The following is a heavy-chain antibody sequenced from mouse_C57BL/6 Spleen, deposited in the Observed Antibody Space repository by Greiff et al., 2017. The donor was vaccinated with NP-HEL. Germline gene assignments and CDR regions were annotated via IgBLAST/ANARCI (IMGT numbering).Heavy chain of an antibody. V-gene: IGHV3-6*01. CDR1: GYSITSGYY. Sequence: VQLQQSGPGLVKPSQSLSLTCSVTGYSITSGYYWNWIRQFPGNKLEWMGYISYDGSNNYNPSLKNRISITRDTSKNQFFLKLNSVTTEDTATYYCARKGYYGSSGYFDYWGQGTTLTVSS. D-gene: IGHD1-1*01. CDR2: ISYDGSN. CDR3: ARKGYYGSSGYFDY. J-gene: IGHJ2*01.